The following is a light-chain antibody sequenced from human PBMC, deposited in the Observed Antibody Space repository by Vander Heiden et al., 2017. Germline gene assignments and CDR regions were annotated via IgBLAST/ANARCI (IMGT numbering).Light chain of an antibody. Sequence: SYVLTQPPSGSVAPGKTATITCGGNNIGSKSVHWYQQEPGQAPVLVVYDDSARPSGIPERFSGSKSGTTATLTISWVEAGDEADYYCQVWDSSSEHIVFGGGTKLTVL. J-gene: IGLJ2*01. CDR2: DDS. CDR3: QVWDSSSEHIV. CDR1: NIGSKS. V-gene: IGLV3-21*03.